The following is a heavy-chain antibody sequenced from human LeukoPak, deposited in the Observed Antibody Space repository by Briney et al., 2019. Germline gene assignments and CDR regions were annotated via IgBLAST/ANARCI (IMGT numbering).Heavy chain of an antibody. CDR1: GFTFGSYS. Sequence: GGSLRLSCAASGFTFGSYSMNWVRQAPGKGLEWVSAISSSGNYIYYADSVKGRFTISRDNAKNSLFLQMNSLRADDTAVYYCAKMVREFYTISYYFDYWGQGTLVTVSS. V-gene: IGHV3-21*04. CDR3: AKMVREFYTISYYFDY. D-gene: IGHD2-8*01. J-gene: IGHJ4*02. CDR2: ISSSGNYI.